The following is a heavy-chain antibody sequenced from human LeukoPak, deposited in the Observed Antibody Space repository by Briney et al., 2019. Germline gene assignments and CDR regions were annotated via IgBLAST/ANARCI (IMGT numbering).Heavy chain of an antibody. CDR1: GFTFSSYA. CDR3: AKGGAGAYYDYVWGSYRYTEYFDY. D-gene: IGHD3-16*02. Sequence: GGSLRLSCAASGFTFSSYAMSWVRQAPGKGLEWVSVISGSGGGTYYADSVKGRFTISRDNSKNTLYLQMNSLRAEDTAVYYCAKGGAGAYYDYVWGSYRYTEYFDYWGQGTLVTVSS. V-gene: IGHV3-23*01. J-gene: IGHJ4*02. CDR2: ISGSGGGT.